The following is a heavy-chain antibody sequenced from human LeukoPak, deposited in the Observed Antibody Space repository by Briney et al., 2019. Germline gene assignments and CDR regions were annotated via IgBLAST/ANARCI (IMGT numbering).Heavy chain of an antibody. V-gene: IGHV1-2*02. Sequence: ASVKVSCKASGYTFTDYYMHWVRQAPGQRLEWLGWISPYSGGTTYAQKFQGRVTMTRDTSISTAYMALSRLRSDDTAGYYCGREWFDPWGQGTLVTVSS. J-gene: IGHJ5*02. CDR3: GREWFDP. CDR1: GYTFTDYY. CDR2: ISPYSGGT.